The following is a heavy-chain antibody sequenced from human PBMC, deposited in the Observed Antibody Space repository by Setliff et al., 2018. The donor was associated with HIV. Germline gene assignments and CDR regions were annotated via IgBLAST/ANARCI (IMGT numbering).Heavy chain of an antibody. Sequence: PSETLSLTCTVSGGSIRNGNYYWNWIRQPAGKGLEWIGRVYITGMTNYNPSLKSRVTISLDTSKSQFSLKLTSVSAADTAVYYCARGVAAAGMLMDVWGKGTTVTVSS. CDR2: VYITGMT. D-gene: IGHD6-13*01. J-gene: IGHJ6*03. V-gene: IGHV4-61*02. CDR3: ARGVAAAGMLMDV. CDR1: GGSIRNGNYY.